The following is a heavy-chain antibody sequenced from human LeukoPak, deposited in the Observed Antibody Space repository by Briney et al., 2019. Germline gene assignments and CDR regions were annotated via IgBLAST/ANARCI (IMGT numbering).Heavy chain of an antibody. CDR3: ARAYSSSWYFNWFDP. D-gene: IGHD6-13*01. Sequence: SETLSLTCTVSGGSISSYYWGWIRQPPGKGLEWIGYIYYSGSTNYNPSLKSRVTISVDTSKNQFSLKLSSVTAADTAVYYCARAYSSSWYFNWFDPWGQGTLVTVSS. J-gene: IGHJ5*02. CDR2: IYYSGST. CDR1: GGSISSYY. V-gene: IGHV4-59*08.